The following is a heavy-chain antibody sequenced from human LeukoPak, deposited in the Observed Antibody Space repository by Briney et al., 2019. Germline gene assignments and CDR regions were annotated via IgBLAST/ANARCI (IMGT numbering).Heavy chain of an antibody. J-gene: IGHJ5*02. V-gene: IGHV3-48*02. CDR3: ARVQITSIVGATNWFDP. Sequence: GGSLRLSCAASGFTFSSYSMNWVRQAPGKGLEWVSYISSSSSAMYYADSVKGRFTISRDNAKNSLYLQMNSLRHEDTAVYYCARVQITSIVGATNWFDPWGQGTLVTVSS. CDR1: GFTFSSYS. D-gene: IGHD1-26*01. CDR2: ISSSSSAM.